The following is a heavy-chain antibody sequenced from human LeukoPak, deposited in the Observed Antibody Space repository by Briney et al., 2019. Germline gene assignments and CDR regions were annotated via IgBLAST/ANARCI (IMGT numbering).Heavy chain of an antibody. Sequence: GGSLRLSCAASGFTFSSYSLNWVRQAPGKGLEWVSSISSSSSYIYYADSVKGRFTISRDNAKNSLYLQMNSLRAEDTAVYYCARWDYYYYYMDVWGKGTTVTVSS. J-gene: IGHJ6*03. V-gene: IGHV3-21*01. CDR2: ISSSSSYI. CDR1: GFTFSSYS. CDR3: ARWDYYYYYMDV.